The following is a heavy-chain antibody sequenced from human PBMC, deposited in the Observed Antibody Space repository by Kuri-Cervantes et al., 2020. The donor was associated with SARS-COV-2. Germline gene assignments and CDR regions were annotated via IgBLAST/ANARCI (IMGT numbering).Heavy chain of an antibody. CDR1: GGTFSSYA. V-gene: IGHV1-69*13. D-gene: IGHD3-10*01. CDR3: ARGVKKEPRLLWFRELFYYFDY. J-gene: IGHJ4*02. Sequence: SVKVSCKASGGTFSSYAISWVRQAPGQGLEWMGGIIPSFGTANYAQKFQGRVTITADESTSTAYMELSSLRSEDTAVYYCARGVKKEPRLLWFRELFYYFDYWGQGTLVTVSS. CDR2: IIPSFGTA.